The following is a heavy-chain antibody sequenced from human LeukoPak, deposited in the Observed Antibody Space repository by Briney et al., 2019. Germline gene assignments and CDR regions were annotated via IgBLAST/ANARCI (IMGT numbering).Heavy chain of an antibody. CDR1: GFTVSSNY. J-gene: IGHJ4*02. D-gene: IGHD3-22*01. V-gene: IGHV3-53*01. Sequence: GGSLRLSCAASGFTVSSNYMSWVRHAPGKGLESVSVIYSGGSTYYADSVKGRFTISRDNSKNTLYLQMNSLRAEDTAVYYCAKVRAGNYYYDSSDYWGQGTLVTVSS. CDR2: IYSGGST. CDR3: AKVRAGNYYYDSSDY.